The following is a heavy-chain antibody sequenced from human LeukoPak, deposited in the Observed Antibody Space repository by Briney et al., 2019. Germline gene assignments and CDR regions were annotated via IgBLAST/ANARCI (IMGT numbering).Heavy chain of an antibody. J-gene: IGHJ4*02. D-gene: IGHD6-13*01. V-gene: IGHV4-39*06. CDR3: ASLFPPRVAAAGIEY. Sequence: SETLSVTCVVSGGSLCSSSYYWGWIRQPPGKGLEWLGSIYYSGSTYYNPSLKSRITISVDTSKNQFPLKLSSVPAADTAVYYWASLFPPRVAAAGIEYWGQGTLVTVSS. CDR1: GGSLCSSSYY. CDR2: IYYSGST.